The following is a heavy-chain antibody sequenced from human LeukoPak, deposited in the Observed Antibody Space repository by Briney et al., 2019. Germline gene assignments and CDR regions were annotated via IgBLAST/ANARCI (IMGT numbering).Heavy chain of an antibody. CDR1: GGSISSYY. D-gene: IGHD3-10*01. V-gene: IGHV4-59*08. CDR3: ARQRGYFDY. J-gene: IGHJ4*02. Sequence: SETLSLTCTVSGGSISSYYWSWIRQPPGKGLEWIGYIYYSGSTNYNPSLKSRVTISVDTSKNQFSLKLSSVTAANTAVYYCARQRGYFDYWGQGTLVTVSS. CDR2: IYYSGST.